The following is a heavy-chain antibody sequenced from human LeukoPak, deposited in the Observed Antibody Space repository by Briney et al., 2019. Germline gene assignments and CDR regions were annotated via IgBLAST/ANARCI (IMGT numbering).Heavy chain of an antibody. CDR2: INPNTGGT. D-gene: IGHD3-22*01. CDR3: SRDLSSSYYYVFHY. CDR1: GYTFTSFY. J-gene: IGHJ4*02. Sequence: ASVKVSCKTSGYTFTSFYIHGVRQAPGQGLEWMGWINPNTGGTNYAQNFQDRVTMTRDTSISTAHLELSRVRSDDSAVYYCSRDLSSSYYYVFHYWGQGTLVTVSS. V-gene: IGHV1-2*02.